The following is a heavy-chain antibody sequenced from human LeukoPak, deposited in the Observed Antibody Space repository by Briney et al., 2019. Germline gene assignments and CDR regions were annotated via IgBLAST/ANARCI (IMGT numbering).Heavy chain of an antibody. V-gene: IGHV5-51*01. CDR3: ARHVYYYDSSGYFDY. D-gene: IGHD3-22*01. CDR2: IYPGDSDT. CDR1: GYSFTSYW. J-gene: IGHJ4*02. Sequence: GESLKFSCKGSGYSFTSYWIGWVRQMPGKGLEWMGIIYPGDSDTRYSPSFQGQVTISADKSISTAYLQWSSLKASDTAMYYCARHVYYYDSSGYFDYWGQGTLVTVSS.